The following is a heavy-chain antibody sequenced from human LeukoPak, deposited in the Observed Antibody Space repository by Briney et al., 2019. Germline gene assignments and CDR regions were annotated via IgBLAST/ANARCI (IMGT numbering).Heavy chain of an antibody. Sequence: GGSLRLSCAASGFTFSSYDMHWVRQTTGKGLEWVSVIGTAGDTYYPGSVKGRLTLSRDNAKNSLYLQMNSLTAGDTAVYYCARGPPRGKYYYMDVWGKGTTVTVSS. J-gene: IGHJ6*03. CDR1: GFTFSSYD. CDR3: ARGPPRGKYYYMDV. CDR2: IGTAGDT. V-gene: IGHV3-13*01. D-gene: IGHD1-1*01.